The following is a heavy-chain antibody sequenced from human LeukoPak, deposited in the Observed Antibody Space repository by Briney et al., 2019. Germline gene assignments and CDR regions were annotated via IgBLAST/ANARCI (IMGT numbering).Heavy chain of an antibody. J-gene: IGHJ2*01. CDR1: AFTFNTYA. CDR3: ATTYYESSGYLDWYFDL. V-gene: IGHV3-23*01. CDR2: ISGSGTGT. D-gene: IGHD3-22*01. Sequence: GGSLRLSCAASAFTFNTYAMSWVRQAPGKGLEWVSGISGSGTGTYYADSVKGRFTISRDNSKNTLYLQMNSLRAEDTAVYYCATTYYESSGYLDWYFDLWGRGTLVTVSS.